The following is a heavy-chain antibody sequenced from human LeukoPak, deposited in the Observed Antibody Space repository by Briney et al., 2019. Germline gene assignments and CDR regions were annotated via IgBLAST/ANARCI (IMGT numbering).Heavy chain of an antibody. Sequence: GRSLRLSWAASGFTFSNAWMSWVRQAPGKGRGWVGLIIIKTDGGTTDYAAPVNGRFTISRDDSKKTLYLQMNSLKTEDTAVYYCTTDQPIVVVIAVSRGDYYYMDVWGKGTTVTVSS. D-gene: IGHD2-21*01. CDR3: TTDQPIVVVIAVSRGDYYYMDV. CDR1: GFTFSNAW. CDR2: IIIKTDGGTT. V-gene: IGHV3-15*01. J-gene: IGHJ6*03.